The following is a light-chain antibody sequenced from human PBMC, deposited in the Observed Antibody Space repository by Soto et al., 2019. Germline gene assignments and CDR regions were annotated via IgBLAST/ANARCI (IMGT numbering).Light chain of an antibody. V-gene: IGLV2-14*03. CDR3: CSYTTSNTRQIV. CDR1: RSDVGGYNY. J-gene: IGLJ1*01. CDR2: DVS. Sequence: QSALTQPASVSGSPGQSITISCTGTRSDVGGYNYVSWYQHPPGKAPKLMIYDVSNRPSGVSNRFSGSKSGNTASLTISGRQPEDESDYYCCSYTTSNTRQIVFGTGTKLTVL.